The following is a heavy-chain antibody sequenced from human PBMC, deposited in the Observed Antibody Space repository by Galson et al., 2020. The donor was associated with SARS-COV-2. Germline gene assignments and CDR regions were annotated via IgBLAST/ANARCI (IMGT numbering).Heavy chain of an antibody. CDR2: IKQDGSEK. V-gene: IGHV3-7*01. CDR1: GFTFSSYW. J-gene: IGHJ6*03. Sequence: GGSLGLSCAASGFTFSSYWMSWVRQAPGKGLEWVANIKQDGSEKYYVDSVKGRFTISRDNAKNSLYLQMNSLRAEDTAVYYCASSSSSYYYYYYMDGWGKGTTVTVSS. CDR3: ASSSSSYYYYYYMDG. D-gene: IGHD6-6*01.